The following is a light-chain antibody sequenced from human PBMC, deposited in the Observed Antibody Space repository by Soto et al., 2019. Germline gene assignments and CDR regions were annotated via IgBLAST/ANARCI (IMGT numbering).Light chain of an antibody. Sequence: EIVLTQSPGTLSLSPGERATLSCRASQSVSSSYLAWYQQKPGQAPRLLIYGASSRATGIPDRFSGSGSGTDFTLTIRRLEREDFAVYYCQQYGSSPFTLGGGNKVEIK. CDR1: QSVSSSY. CDR3: QQYGSSPFT. V-gene: IGKV3-20*01. J-gene: IGKJ4*01. CDR2: GAS.